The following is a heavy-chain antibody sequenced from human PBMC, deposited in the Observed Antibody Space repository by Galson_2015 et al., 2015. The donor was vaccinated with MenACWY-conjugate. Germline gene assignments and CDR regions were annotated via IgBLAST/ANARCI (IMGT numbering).Heavy chain of an antibody. CDR1: GYTFNTYY. V-gene: IGHV1-46*02. Sequence: SCKASGYTFNTYYMHWVRQAPGQGLEWVGIINPYGDSTTYAQKFQGRVTMTRDTSTSTVYMELSSLRSEDTAVYYCARGRGSYYYGMDVWGQGTTVTVSS. D-gene: IGHD1-26*01. CDR3: ARGRGSYYYGMDV. CDR2: INPYGDST. J-gene: IGHJ6*02.